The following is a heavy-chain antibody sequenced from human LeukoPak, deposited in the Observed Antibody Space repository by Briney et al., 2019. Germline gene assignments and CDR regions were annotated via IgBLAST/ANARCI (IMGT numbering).Heavy chain of an antibody. V-gene: IGHV1-69*05. Sequence: ASVKVSCKASGGTFSSYAISWVRQAPGQGLEWMGGIIPIFGTANYAQKFQGRVTITTDESTSTAYMELCSLRSEDTAVYYCARDNQGYSSGWYYFDYWGQGTLVTVSS. D-gene: IGHD6-19*01. CDR1: GGTFSSYA. CDR2: IIPIFGTA. CDR3: ARDNQGYSSGWYYFDY. J-gene: IGHJ4*02.